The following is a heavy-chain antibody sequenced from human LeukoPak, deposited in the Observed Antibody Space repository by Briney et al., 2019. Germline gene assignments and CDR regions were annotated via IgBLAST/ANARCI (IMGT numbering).Heavy chain of an antibody. J-gene: IGHJ5*02. Sequence: SETLSLTCTASGDSISSGDYYWSWIRQPAGKGLEWIGRIYTSGSTNYNPSLKSRVTISVDTSKNQFSLKLSSVTAADTAVYYCARGADWFDPWGQGTLVTVSS. V-gene: IGHV4-61*02. CDR2: IYTSGST. CDR1: GDSISSGDYY. CDR3: ARGADWFDP.